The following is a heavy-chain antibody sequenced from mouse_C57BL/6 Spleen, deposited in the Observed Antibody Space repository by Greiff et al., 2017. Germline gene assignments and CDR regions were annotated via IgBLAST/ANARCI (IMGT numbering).Heavy chain of an antibody. Sequence: QVQLQPPGAELVKPGASVKLSCKASGYTFTSYWMHWVKQRPGQGLEWIGMIHPNSGSTNYNEKFKSKATLTVDKSSSTAYMQLSSLSSEDSAVYYCAREGDYDGVAYWGQGTLVTVSA. CDR1: GYTFTSYW. CDR2: IHPNSGST. D-gene: IGHD2-4*01. CDR3: AREGDYDGVAY. V-gene: IGHV1-64*01. J-gene: IGHJ3*01.